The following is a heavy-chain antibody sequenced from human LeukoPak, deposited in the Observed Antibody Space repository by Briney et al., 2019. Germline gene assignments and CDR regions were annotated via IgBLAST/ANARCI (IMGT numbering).Heavy chain of an antibody. Sequence: GGSLRLSCVASGFTFNSYNMNWVRQAPGKGLEWVSYISSDSTTIFYADSAKGRFTISRDNVKNSLFLQLNSLRDEDTAVYYCARDEDAFGGQGTLVTVSS. CDR2: ISSDSTTI. V-gene: IGHV3-48*02. J-gene: IGHJ4*02. CDR1: GFTFNSYN. CDR3: ARDEDAF.